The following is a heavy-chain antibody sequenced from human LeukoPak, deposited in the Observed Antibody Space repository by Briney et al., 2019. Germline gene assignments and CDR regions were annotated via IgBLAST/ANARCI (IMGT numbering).Heavy chain of an antibody. CDR1: GGTFSSYA. V-gene: IGHV1-69*06. CDR2: IIPIFGTA. J-gene: IGHJ4*02. CDR3: ARDYGDYGFDY. D-gene: IGHD4-17*01. Sequence: SVKVSCKASGGTFSSYAISWVRQAPGQGLEWMGGIIPIFGTANYAQKSQGRVTITADKSTSTAYMELSSLRSEDTAVYYCARDYGDYGFDYWGQGTLVTVSS.